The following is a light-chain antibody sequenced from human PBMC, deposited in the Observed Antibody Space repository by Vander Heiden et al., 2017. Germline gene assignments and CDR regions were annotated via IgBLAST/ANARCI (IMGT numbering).Light chain of an antibody. CDR1: QSISSY. CDR3: QQSYSTLTT. CDR2: AAS. J-gene: IGKJ5*01. V-gene: IGKV1-39*01. Sequence: ETHMTQSPSSLSASLGDRVTITGRASQSISSYLNWYQQKPGKAPKLLIYAASSLQSGVPSRFSGSGSGTDFTLTISSLQPEDFATYYCQQSYSTLTTFGQGTRLEIK.